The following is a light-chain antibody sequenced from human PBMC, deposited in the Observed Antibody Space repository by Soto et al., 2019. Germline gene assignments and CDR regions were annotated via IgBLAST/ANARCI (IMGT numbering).Light chain of an antibody. J-gene: IGKJ1*01. CDR1: QSISSG. CDR2: KAS. Sequence: IQLVWFCSTLSASVGDRVTITFLASQSISSGLAWYQQKPGKAPKLLIYKASSLESGVPSRFSGSGSGTEFTLTISSLQDDDFATYYCQHYNSYSEAFGQGTKVDIK. V-gene: IGKV1-5*03. CDR3: QHYNSYSEA.